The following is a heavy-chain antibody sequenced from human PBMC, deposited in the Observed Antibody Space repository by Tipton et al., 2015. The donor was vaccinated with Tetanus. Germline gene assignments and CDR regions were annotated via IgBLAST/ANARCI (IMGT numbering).Heavy chain of an antibody. CDR2: VFYTGST. CDR1: GGSISGYF. CDR3: ARYHCTGTTCQHLDH. J-gene: IGHJ6*02. Sequence: LRLSCSVSGGSISGYFWTWIRQPPGKGLQCIGYVFYTGSTNYNSPFESRVTISVDTSKNQISLQLRSVTAADTAVYYCARYHCTGTTCQHLDHWGQGTTITVSS. V-gene: IGHV4-59*01. D-gene: IGHD2-8*02.